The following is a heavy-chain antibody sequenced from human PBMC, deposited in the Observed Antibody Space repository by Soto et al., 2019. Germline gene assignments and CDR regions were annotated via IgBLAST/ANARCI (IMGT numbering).Heavy chain of an antibody. CDR1: GGSIISGGYS. CDR2: IYEVGNT. CDR3: AIRSPADAFDI. J-gene: IGHJ3*02. Sequence: SETLSLTCAVSGGSIISGGYSWSWIRQPPGKGLQWIGHIYEVGNTYYNPSLESRVAISTDKSKNQFSLRLSSVTAADTAVYYCAIRSPADAFDIFGQGTMVTV. V-gene: IGHV4-30-2*01.